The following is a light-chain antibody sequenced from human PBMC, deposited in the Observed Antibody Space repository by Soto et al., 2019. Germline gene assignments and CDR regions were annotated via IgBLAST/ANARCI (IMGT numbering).Light chain of an antibody. CDR1: SSDVGSHNL. CDR2: EVS. CDR3: CSSGGSRSV. V-gene: IGLV2-23*02. J-gene: IGLJ7*01. Sequence: QSVLTQPASVSGSPGQSITISCTGTSSDVGSHNLVSWYQQHPGQAPKLMIYEVSKRPLGVSTRFSASKSGNTASLTISGLQAEDEADYYCCSSGGSRSVFGGGTQLTVL.